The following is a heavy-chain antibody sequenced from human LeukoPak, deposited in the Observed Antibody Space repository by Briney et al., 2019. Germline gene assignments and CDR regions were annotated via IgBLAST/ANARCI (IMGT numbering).Heavy chain of an antibody. V-gene: IGHV1-18*01. CDR3: ARDEIVGATAYYFDY. CDR2: ISAYNGNT. D-gene: IGHD1-26*01. J-gene: IGHJ4*02. CDR1: GYAFTGYG. Sequence: GAAGKVSFKSSGYAFTGYGINWGRQAPAQGLELVGGISAYNGNTNYAQKLQGRVTMTTDTSTSTAYMELRSLRSDDTAVYYCARDEIVGATAYYFDYWGQGTLVTVSS.